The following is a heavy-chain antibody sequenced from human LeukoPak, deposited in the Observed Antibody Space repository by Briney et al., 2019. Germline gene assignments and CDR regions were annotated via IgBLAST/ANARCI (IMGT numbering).Heavy chain of an antibody. CDR3: ARDSSGYYSYFDY. Sequence: GGSLRLSCAASGFNFSDYSMSWIRQAPGKGLEWVSYISSGAGTIYYADSVKGRFTISRDNAENSLYLQMNSLRAEDTAVYYCARDSSGYYSYFDYWGQGTLVTVSS. D-gene: IGHD3-22*01. CDR1: GFNFSDYS. J-gene: IGHJ4*02. CDR2: ISSGAGTI. V-gene: IGHV3-11*04.